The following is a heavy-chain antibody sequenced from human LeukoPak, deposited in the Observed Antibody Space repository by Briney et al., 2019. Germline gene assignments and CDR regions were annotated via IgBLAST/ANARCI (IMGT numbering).Heavy chain of an antibody. CDR3: ASGRPLGFDY. Sequence: PSETLSLTCTVSGDSVSSGSYYWNWLRQPPGEGLEWIGYIYYSGTTNYNPSLKSRVTISEDTSKNQFSLKLSSVTAADTAVYYCASGRPLGFDYWGQGTLVTVSS. CDR2: IYYSGTT. V-gene: IGHV4-61*01. D-gene: IGHD1-26*01. J-gene: IGHJ4*02. CDR1: GDSVSSGSYY.